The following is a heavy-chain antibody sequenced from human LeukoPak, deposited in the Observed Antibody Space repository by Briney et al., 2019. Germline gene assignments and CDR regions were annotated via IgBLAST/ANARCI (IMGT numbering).Heavy chain of an antibody. J-gene: IGHJ4*02. CDR3: ARNKIAVAGLGVYYFDY. D-gene: IGHD6-19*01. CDR2: IYSGGST. Sequence: PGGSLRLSCAASGFTVSSNYMSWVRQAPGKGLEWVSVIYSGGSTYYADSVKGRFTISRDNSKNTLYLQMNSLRAEDTAVYYCARNKIAVAGLGVYYFDYWGQGTLVTVSS. CDR1: GFTVSSNY. V-gene: IGHV3-66*01.